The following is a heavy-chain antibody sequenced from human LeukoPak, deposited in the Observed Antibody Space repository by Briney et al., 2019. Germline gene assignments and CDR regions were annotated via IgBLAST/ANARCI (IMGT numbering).Heavy chain of an antibody. CDR3: AREGYYDILTGRRGMDV. CDR2: IYSGGST. CDR1: GFTVSSNY. Sequence: GGSLRLSCAASGFTVSSNYMGWVRQAPGKGLEWVSVIYSGGSTYYADSVKGRFTISRDNSKNTLYLQMNSLRAEDTAVYYCAREGYYDILTGRRGMDVWGQGTTVTVSS. J-gene: IGHJ6*02. V-gene: IGHV3-66*01. D-gene: IGHD3-9*01.